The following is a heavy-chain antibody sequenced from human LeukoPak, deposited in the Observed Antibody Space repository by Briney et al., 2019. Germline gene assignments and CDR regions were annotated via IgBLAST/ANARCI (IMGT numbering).Heavy chain of an antibody. D-gene: IGHD2-2*01. CDR1: GGSISSYY. V-gene: IGHV4-34*01. CDR2: INHSGST. CDR3: AAYCSSTSCYAYYFDY. J-gene: IGHJ4*02. Sequence: SETLSLTCTVSGGSISSYYWSWIRQPPGKGLEWIGEINHSGSTNYNPSLKSRVTISVDTSKNQFSLKLSSVTAADTAVYYCAAYCSSTSCYAYYFDYWGQGTLVTVSS.